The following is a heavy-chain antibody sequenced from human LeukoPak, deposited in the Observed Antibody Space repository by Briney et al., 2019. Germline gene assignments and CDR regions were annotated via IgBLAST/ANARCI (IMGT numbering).Heavy chain of an antibody. J-gene: IGHJ4*02. D-gene: IGHD3-22*01. V-gene: IGHV1-46*01. CDR1: GYTFTSYY. CDR2: INPSGGST. CDR3: ARGDTHYDSSGYYLGY. Sequence: ASVKVSCKASGYTFTSYYMHWVRQAPGQGLEWMGIINPSGGSTSYAQKFQGRVTMTRDTSTSTVYMELSSLRSEDTAVYYCARGDTHYDSSGYYLGYWGQGTLVTVSS.